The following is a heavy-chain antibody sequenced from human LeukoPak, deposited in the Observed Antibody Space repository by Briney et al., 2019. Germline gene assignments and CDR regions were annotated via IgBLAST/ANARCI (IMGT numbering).Heavy chain of an antibody. CDR1: GGSVSSGSYY. Sequence: SETLSLTCTVSGGSVSSGSYYWSWIRQPPGEGLEWIGYIYYSGSTNYNPSLKSRVTISVDTSKNQFSLKLSSVTAADTAVYYCARGGRFMITFGGHWFDPWGQGTLVTVSS. D-gene: IGHD3-16*01. CDR3: ARGGRFMITFGGHWFDP. V-gene: IGHV4-61*01. J-gene: IGHJ5*02. CDR2: IYYSGST.